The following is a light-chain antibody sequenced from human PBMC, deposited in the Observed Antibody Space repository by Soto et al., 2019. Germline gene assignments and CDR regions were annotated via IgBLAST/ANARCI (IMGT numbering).Light chain of an antibody. V-gene: IGLV2-14*01. J-gene: IGLJ1*01. Sequence: QSALTQPASVSGSPGQSITISCTGTSSDVGGYNYVSWYQQHPGKAPKLMIYEVSNRPSGVSNRFSGSKSGNTASLTISGLQAEYEADYYCSSYTSSSTLAVFGTGTKVTVL. CDR3: SSYTSSSTLAV. CDR2: EVS. CDR1: SSDVGGYNY.